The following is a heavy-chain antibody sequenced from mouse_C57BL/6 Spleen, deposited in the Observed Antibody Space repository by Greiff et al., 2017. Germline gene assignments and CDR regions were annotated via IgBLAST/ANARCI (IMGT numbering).Heavy chain of an antibody. CDR3: ARQEGSLFYEDY. V-gene: IGHV1-9*01. D-gene: IGHD6-1*01. J-gene: IGHJ2*01. Sequence: QVQLQQSGAELMKPGASVKLSCKATGYTFTGYWIEWVKQRPGHGLEWIGEILPGSGSTNYNEKFKGKATFTADTYSNTAYMNLSSLTTEDSAIYYCARQEGSLFYEDYWGQGTTLTVSS. CDR1: GYTFTGYW. CDR2: ILPGSGST.